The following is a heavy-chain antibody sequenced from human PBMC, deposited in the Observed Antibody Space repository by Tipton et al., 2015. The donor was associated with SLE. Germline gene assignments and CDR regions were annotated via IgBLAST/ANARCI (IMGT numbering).Heavy chain of an antibody. Sequence: LRLSCTVSGGSISSYFWSWIRQPPGKGLEWIGYIYYSGNTNYNPSLKSRVTISVDTSKSQFSLQLTSVTAADTAVYYCARDGYCSTSNCRTSGYMDVWGKGTMVNVSS. CDR3: ARDGYCSTSNCRTSGYMDV. V-gene: IGHV4-59*01. CDR1: GGSISSYF. D-gene: IGHD2-2*01. J-gene: IGHJ6*03. CDR2: IYYSGNT.